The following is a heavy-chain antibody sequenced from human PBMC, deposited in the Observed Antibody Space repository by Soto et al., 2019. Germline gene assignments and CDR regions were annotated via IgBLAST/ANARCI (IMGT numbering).Heavy chain of an antibody. CDR3: ARESIYCSGGSCYSGWFDP. CDR2: IYYSGST. V-gene: IGHV4-59*01. Sequence: SETLSLTCTVSGGSISSYYWSWIRQPPGKGLEWIGYIYYSGSTNYNPSLKSRVTISVDTSKNQFSLKLSSVTAADTAVYYCARESIYCSGGSCYSGWFDPWGQGNLVTGSS. J-gene: IGHJ5*02. D-gene: IGHD2-15*01. CDR1: GGSISSYY.